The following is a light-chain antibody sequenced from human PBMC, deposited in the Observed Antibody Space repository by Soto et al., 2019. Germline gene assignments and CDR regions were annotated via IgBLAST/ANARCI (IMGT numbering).Light chain of an antibody. CDR2: GNS. CDR3: QSYDSRLNAVV. V-gene: IGLV1-40*01. J-gene: IGLJ2*01. Sequence: QSVLTQPPSVSGAPGQRVTISCTGSSSNIGARYDVHWYQQLPGTAPKLLIYGNSNRPSGVPDRFSGSKSGTSASLAITGLQAEDEADYHCQSYDSRLNAVVFGGGTKLTVL. CDR1: SSNIGARYD.